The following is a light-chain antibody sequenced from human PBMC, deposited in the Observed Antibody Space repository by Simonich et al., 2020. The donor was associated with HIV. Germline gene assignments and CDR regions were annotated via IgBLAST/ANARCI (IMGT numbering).Light chain of an antibody. CDR1: QSLLHSNGYNY. CDR2: LNS. J-gene: IGKJ2*01. CDR3: MQALQTPYT. Sequence: DIVMTQSPLSLPVPPGEPASISCRSSQSLLHSNGYNYLDWYLQKPGQSPQLLIYLNSNRASGVPDRFSGSGSGTDFTLKISRVEAEDVGVYYCMQALQTPYTFGQWTKLDFK. V-gene: IGKV2-28*01.